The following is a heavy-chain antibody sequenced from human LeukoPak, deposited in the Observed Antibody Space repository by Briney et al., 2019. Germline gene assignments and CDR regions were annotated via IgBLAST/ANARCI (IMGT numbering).Heavy chain of an antibody. CDR3: AINLNYDILTGYLRGDAFDI. Sequence: SETLSLTCTVSGGSISSSSYYWGWIRQPPGKGLEWIGSIYYSGSTYYNPSLKSRVTISVDTSKDQFSLKLSSVTAADTAVYYCAINLNYDILTGYLRGDAFDIWGQGTMVTVSS. CDR2: IYYSGST. V-gene: IGHV4-39*07. D-gene: IGHD3-9*01. CDR1: GGSISSSSYY. J-gene: IGHJ3*02.